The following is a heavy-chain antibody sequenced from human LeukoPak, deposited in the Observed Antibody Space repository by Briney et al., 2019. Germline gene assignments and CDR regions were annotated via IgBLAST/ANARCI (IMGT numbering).Heavy chain of an antibody. CDR2: IIPIFATA. Sequence: GASVKVSCKASGVTFSSYAISWVRQAPGQGLEWMGGIIPIFATANYAQKFQGRVTITADESTSTAYMELSSLRSEDTAVYYCARMSGYCSGDSCYGNNWFDPWGQGTLVAVSS. CDR3: ARMSGYCSGDSCYGNNWFDP. V-gene: IGHV1-69*13. CDR1: GVTFSSYA. J-gene: IGHJ5*02. D-gene: IGHD2-15*01.